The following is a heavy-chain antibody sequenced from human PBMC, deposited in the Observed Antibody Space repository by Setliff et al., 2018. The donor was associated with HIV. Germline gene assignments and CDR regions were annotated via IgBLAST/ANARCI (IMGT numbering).Heavy chain of an antibody. J-gene: IGHJ5*01. D-gene: IGHD3-10*01. V-gene: IGHV3-7*01. Sequence: GGSLRLSCAGSGFTFSTYYMSWVRKAPGKSLEWVANIKQDGSEKYYVDYVKGRFIISRDNAKKSLFLQMNSLRVEDTAIYYCARRTSVGSLAWGQGTLVTVSS. CDR3: ARRTSVGSLA. CDR2: IKQDGSEK. CDR1: GFTFSTYY.